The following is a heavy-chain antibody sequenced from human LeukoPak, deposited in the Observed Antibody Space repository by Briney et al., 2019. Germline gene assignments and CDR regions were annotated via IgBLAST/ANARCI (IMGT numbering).Heavy chain of an antibody. CDR2: IYISGSGST. V-gene: IGHV4-4*07. CDR1: GGSISSYY. J-gene: IGHJ4*02. D-gene: IGHD3-22*01. CDR3: ARANSYDSSGHYYEFGY. Sequence: EPSETLSLTCTVSGGSISSYYWSWIRQPAGKGLEWIGRIYISGSGSTNYNPSLKSRVTMSVDTSKNQFSLKLSSVTAADTAVYYCARANSYDSSGHYYEFGYWGQGTLVTVSS.